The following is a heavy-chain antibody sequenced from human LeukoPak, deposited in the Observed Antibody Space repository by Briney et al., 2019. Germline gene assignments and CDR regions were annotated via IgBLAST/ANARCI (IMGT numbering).Heavy chain of an antibody. D-gene: IGHD3-3*01. V-gene: IGHV3-21*01. CDR2: ISSGSSYI. CDR3: ARVDFWSGY. CDR1: GFTFSSYS. Sequence: GGSLRLSCAASGFTFSSYSMNGVCQAPGKGLEWVSSISSGSSYIYYADSVKGRFTISRDNAKNSLYLQMNSLRVEDTAVYYCARVDFWSGYWGQGTLVTVSS. J-gene: IGHJ4*02.